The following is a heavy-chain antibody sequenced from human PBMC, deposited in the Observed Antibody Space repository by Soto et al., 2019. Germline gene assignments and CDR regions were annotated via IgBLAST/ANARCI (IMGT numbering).Heavy chain of an antibody. CDR1: GGSISSSSYY. J-gene: IGHJ3*02. CDR3: ARTWLVAATPLGAFDI. D-gene: IGHD2-15*01. V-gene: IGHV4-39*01. Sequence: TSETLSLTCTVSGGSISSSSYYWGWIRQPPGKGLEWIGSIYYSGSTYYNPSLKSRVTISVDTSKNQFSLKLSSVTAADTAVYYCARTWLVAATPLGAFDIWGQGTMVT. CDR2: IYYSGST.